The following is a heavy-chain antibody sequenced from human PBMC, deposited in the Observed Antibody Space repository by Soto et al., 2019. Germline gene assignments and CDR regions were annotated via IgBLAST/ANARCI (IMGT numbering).Heavy chain of an antibody. D-gene: IGHD3-10*01. CDR3: AGGGVRGVITRTRDYYGMDV. J-gene: IGHJ6*02. Sequence: LSLTCIVSGRSISSGANYWSWIRQHPGEGLEWIGYIYYSGSTYYNPSLKSRVTTSVDTSKNQFSLKLSSVTAADTAVYYCAGGGVRGVITRTRDYYGMDVWGQGTTVT. CDR2: IYYSGST. CDR1: GRSISSGANY. V-gene: IGHV4-31*03.